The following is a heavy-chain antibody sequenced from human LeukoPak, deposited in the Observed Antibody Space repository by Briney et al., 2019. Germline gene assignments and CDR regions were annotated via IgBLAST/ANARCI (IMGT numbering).Heavy chain of an antibody. Sequence: GGSLRLSCTASGFTFVDYAMSWVRQAPGKGLEWVGFIRSKAYGGTTEYAASVKGRFTISRDDSKSIAYLQMNSLKTEDTAVYYCTREGGWIVVVNYDYWGQGTLVTVSS. J-gene: IGHJ4*02. V-gene: IGHV3-49*04. CDR1: GFTFVDYA. CDR3: TREGGWIVVVNYDY. D-gene: IGHD3-22*01. CDR2: IRSKAYGGTT.